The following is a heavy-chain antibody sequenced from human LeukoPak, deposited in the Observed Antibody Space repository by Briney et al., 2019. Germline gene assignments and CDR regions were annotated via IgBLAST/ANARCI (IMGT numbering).Heavy chain of an antibody. J-gene: IGHJ4*02. CDR3: AKLSYYYDSSGHLTGVY. CDR2: ISWNSGSI. CDR1: GFTFDDYA. V-gene: IGHV3-9*01. Sequence: GGSLRLSCAASGFTFDDYAMHWVRQAPGKGLEWVSGISWNSGSIGYADSVKGRFTISRDNAKNSLYLQMNSLRAEDTALYYCAKLSYYYDSSGHLTGVYWGQGTLVTVSS. D-gene: IGHD3-22*01.